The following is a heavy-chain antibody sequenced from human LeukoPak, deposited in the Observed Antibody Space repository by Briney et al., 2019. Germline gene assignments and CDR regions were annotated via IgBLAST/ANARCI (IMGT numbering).Heavy chain of an antibody. Sequence: ASVKVSCKASGYTFTSYAITWVRQAPGQGLEWMGWISAYNGNTNYAQKLQGRVTMTTDTSTSTAYMELRSLRSDDTAVYYCARVFATPPYYYYYMDVWGKGTTVTVSS. D-gene: IGHD2-2*01. J-gene: IGHJ6*03. CDR3: ARVFATPPYYYYYMDV. CDR1: GYTFTSYA. V-gene: IGHV1-18*01. CDR2: ISAYNGNT.